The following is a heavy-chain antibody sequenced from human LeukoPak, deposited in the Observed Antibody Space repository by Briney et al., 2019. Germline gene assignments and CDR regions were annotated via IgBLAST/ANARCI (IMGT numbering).Heavy chain of an antibody. J-gene: IGHJ6*02. D-gene: IGHD6-19*01. Sequence: ASVKVSCKASGYTFTSYGISWVRQAPGQGLEWMGWISAYNGNTNYAQKLQGRVTMTTDTSTSTAYMELRSLRSDDTAAYYCARDQSSGWSNYYYYYGMDVWGQGTTVTVSS. CDR3: ARDQSSGWSNYYYYYGMDV. CDR1: GYTFTSYG. CDR2: ISAYNGNT. V-gene: IGHV1-18*01.